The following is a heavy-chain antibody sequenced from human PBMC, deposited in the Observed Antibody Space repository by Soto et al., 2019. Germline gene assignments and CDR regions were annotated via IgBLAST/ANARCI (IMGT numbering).Heavy chain of an antibody. D-gene: IGHD5-12*01. CDR3: ARDNSGYDWSNWFDP. CDR1: GGSISSYY. V-gene: IGHV4-59*01. CDR2: IYYSGST. Sequence: SETLSLTCTVSGGSISSYYWSWIRQPPGKGLEWIGYIYYSGSTNYNPSLKSRVTISVDTSKNQFSLKLSSVTAADTAVYYCARDNSGYDWSNWFDPWGQGTLVTVSS. J-gene: IGHJ5*02.